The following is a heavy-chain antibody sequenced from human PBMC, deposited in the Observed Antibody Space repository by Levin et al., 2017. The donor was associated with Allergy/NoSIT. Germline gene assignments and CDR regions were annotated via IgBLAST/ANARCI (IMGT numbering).Heavy chain of an antibody. J-gene: IGHJ3*02. CDR3: ARDWVFGVPRSPDAFDI. V-gene: IGHV4-4*02. Sequence: NASETLSLTCAVSGGSISSSNWWSWVRQPPGKGLEWIGEIYHSGSTNYNPSLKSRVTISVDKSKNQFSLKLSSVTAADTAVYYCARDWVFGVPRSPDAFDIWGQGTMVTVSS. D-gene: IGHD3-3*01. CDR1: GGSISSSNW. CDR2: IYHSGST.